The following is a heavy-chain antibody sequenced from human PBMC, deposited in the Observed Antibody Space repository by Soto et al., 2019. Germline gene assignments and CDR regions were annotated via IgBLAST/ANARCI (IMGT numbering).Heavy chain of an antibody. CDR2: INAGNGNT. CDR3: ARSIVLVTALDY. V-gene: IGHV1-3*05. D-gene: IGHD2-21*02. Sequence: QVQLVQSGAEEKKPGASVKVSCKASGYTFTSYAMHWVRQAPGQRLEWMGWINAGNGNTKYSQKFQGRVTITRDTSAILAYMELSSRRSEDTAVYYSARSIVLVTALDYWGPGTLFTSSS. CDR1: GYTFTSYA. J-gene: IGHJ4*02.